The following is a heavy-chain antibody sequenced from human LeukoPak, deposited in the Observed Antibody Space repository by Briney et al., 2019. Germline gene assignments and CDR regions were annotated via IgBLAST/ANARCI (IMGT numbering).Heavy chain of an antibody. Sequence: KPSETLSLTCAVYGGSFSGYYWSWIRQPPGKGLEWIGEINHSGSTNYNPSLKSRVTISVDTSKNQFSLKLSSVTAADTAVYYCAVGIVGATLDYWGQGTLVTVSS. CDR3: AVGIVGATLDY. D-gene: IGHD1-26*01. J-gene: IGHJ4*02. CDR1: GGSFSGYY. CDR2: INHSGST. V-gene: IGHV4-34*01.